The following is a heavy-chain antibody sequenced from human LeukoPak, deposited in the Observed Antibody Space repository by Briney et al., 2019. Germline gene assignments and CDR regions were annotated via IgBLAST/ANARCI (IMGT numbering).Heavy chain of an antibody. D-gene: IGHD2-15*01. CDR2: RWYDGSNK. V-gene: IGHV3-33*08. Sequence: GRSLRLPCTASGITFSSYGMHWVRQAPGKGLERVAVRWYDGSNKYYADSVKGRFTISRDNSKNTLDLQMNSLRAEDTAVYYCARGVPLPDSVVVVALDYWGQGTLVTVSS. CDR3: ARGVPLPDSVVVVALDY. J-gene: IGHJ4*02. CDR1: GITFSSYG.